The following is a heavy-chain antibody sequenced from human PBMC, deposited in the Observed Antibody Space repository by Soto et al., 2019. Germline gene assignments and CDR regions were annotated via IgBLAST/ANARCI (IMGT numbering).Heavy chain of an antibody. CDR1: GFTFRSHW. D-gene: IGHD3-10*01. J-gene: IGHJ5*01. Sequence: EVVLVESGGGLVQPGGSLRLSCVASGFTFRSHWMSWVRQAPGKGLEWVANIKEDGSDKYYVDSVKGGFTISRDNDKNSVYRQMNSLRVEDTAAANCAWERGSGLPDDHRFDSWGQGTLVTVSS. CDR2: IKEDGSDK. V-gene: IGHV3-7*01. CDR3: AWERGSGLPDDHRFDS.